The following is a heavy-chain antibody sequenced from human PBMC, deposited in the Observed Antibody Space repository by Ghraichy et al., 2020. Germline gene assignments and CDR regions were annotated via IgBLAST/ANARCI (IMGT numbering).Heavy chain of an antibody. V-gene: IGHV3-48*02. J-gene: IGHJ3*02. D-gene: IGHD5-24*01. CDR3: VREHGYAFDI. Sequence: GGSLRLSCAASGFSFSSYSMNWVRQAPGKGLEWISYIGIVNITIYYADSVKGRFTISRDNAKNSLYLHINSLRDEDTAVYYCVREHGYAFDIWGQGTIVTVSS. CDR1: GFSFSSYS. CDR2: IGIVNITI.